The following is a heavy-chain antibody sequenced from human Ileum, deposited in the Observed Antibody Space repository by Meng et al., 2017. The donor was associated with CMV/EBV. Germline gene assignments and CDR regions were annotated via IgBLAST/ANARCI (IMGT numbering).Heavy chain of an antibody. CDR3: ARGSSSWAFDY. CDR2: VYSSGST. J-gene: IGHJ4*02. Sequence: HVQLQGSGPGLVKPSDTLSLTCTVSGGSISGYYWSWIRQPATKGLEWIGRVYSSGSTDYNPSLQSRVTMSVDTSKNQFSLKLSSVTAADTAVYYCARGSSSWAFDYWGQGTLVTVSS. V-gene: IGHV4-4*07. D-gene: IGHD2-2*01. CDR1: GGSISGYY.